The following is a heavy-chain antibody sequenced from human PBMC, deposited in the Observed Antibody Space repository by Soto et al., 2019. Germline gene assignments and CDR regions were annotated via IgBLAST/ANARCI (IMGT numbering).Heavy chain of an antibody. CDR1: GFTFSSYG. CDR2: ISYDGSNK. CDR3: AKGGHRGYYYDSSGYYYPDFDY. Sequence: QVQLVESGGGVVQPGRSLRLSCAASGFTFSSYGMHWVRQAPGKGLEWVAVISYDGSNKYYADSVKGRFTISRDNSKNTLYLQMNSLRAEDTAVYYCAKGGHRGYYYDSSGYYYPDFDYWGQGTLVTVSS. J-gene: IGHJ4*02. D-gene: IGHD3-22*01. V-gene: IGHV3-30*18.